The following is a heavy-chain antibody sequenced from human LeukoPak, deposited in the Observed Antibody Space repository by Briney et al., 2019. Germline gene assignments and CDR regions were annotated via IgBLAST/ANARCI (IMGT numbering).Heavy chain of an antibody. CDR3: ARDLVGVTGY. CDR2: ISYDGSNE. D-gene: IGHD1-26*01. CDR1: GFTFSSYA. Sequence: PGGSLRLSCAASGFTFSSYAMRWVRQAPGKGLEWVAVISYDGSNEYYADSVKGRFTISRDNSKNTLYLQMNSLRAEDTAVYYCARDLVGVTGYWGQATLVT. J-gene: IGHJ4*02. V-gene: IGHV3-30-3*01.